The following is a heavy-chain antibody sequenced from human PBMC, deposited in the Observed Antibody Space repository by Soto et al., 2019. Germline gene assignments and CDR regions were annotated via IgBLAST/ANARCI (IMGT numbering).Heavy chain of an antibody. D-gene: IGHD2-15*01. Sequence: PSETLSLTCTVSGGSISSGVYYWSWIRQHPGKGLEWIGYIYYSGSTYYNPSLKSRVTISVDTSKNQFSLKLSSVTAADTAVYYCARDCSGGSCYGHDAFDIWGKGTIVTV. CDR1: GGSISSGVYY. V-gene: IGHV4-31*03. J-gene: IGHJ3*02. CDR3: ARDCSGGSCYGHDAFDI. CDR2: IYYSGST.